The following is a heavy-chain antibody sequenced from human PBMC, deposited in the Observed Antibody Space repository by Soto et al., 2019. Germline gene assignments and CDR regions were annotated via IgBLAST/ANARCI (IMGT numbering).Heavy chain of an antibody. CDR1: GYTFTSYG. Sequence: QVQLVQSGAEVKKPGASVKVSCKASGYTFTSYGISWVRQAPGQGLEWMGWISAYNGNTNYAQKLQGRVTMTTDTSTSTAYMELRSLRSDDTAVYYCARDLLYVKDIVVVPAAQHYYYGMDVWGQGTTVTVSS. V-gene: IGHV1-18*01. D-gene: IGHD2-2*01. CDR3: ARDLLYVKDIVVVPAAQHYYYGMDV. J-gene: IGHJ6*02. CDR2: ISAYNGNT.